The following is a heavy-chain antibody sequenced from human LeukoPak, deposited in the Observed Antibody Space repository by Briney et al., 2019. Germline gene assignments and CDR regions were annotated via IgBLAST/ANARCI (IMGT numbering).Heavy chain of an antibody. J-gene: IGHJ4*02. CDR1: GGSFSGYY. CDR2: INHSGST. D-gene: IGHD2-2*02. V-gene: IGHV4-34*01. Sequence: PSETLSLTCAVYGGSFSGYYWSWIRQPPGKGLEWIGEINHSGSTNYNPSLKSRVTISVDTSKSQFSLKLSSVTAADTAVYYCARGRSQVIPAAISNYFDYWGQGTLVTVSS. CDR3: ARGRSQVIPAAISNYFDY.